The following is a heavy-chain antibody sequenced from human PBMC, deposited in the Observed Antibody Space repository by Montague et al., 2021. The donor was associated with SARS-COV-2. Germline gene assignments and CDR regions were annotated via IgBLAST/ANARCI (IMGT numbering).Heavy chain of an antibody. CDR3: ARGSGWMGNAFDI. V-gene: IGHV4-59*01. D-gene: IGHD6-19*01. J-gene: IGHJ3*02. CDR1: GGSISSYY. CDR2: IYYSGST. Sequence: SETLSPTCTVSGGSISSYYWSWIRQPRGKGLEWIGYIYYSGSTNXNPSLKSRVTISVDTSKNQFSLKLSSVTAADTAVYYCARGSGWMGNAFDIWGQGTMVTVSS.